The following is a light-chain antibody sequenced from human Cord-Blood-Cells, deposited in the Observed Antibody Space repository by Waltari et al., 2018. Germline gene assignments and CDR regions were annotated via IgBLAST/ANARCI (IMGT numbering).Light chain of an antibody. V-gene: IGKV3-20*01. Sequence: EIGLTQSPGTLSLSPGERATLACRASQSVSSSDLAWYQQKPGQAPKLLIYGASSRATGIRDRCSGSGSGTYFTLTISRLEPEDFAVYYCQQYGSSPGFGQGTKLEIK. CDR1: QSVSSSD. CDR3: QQYGSSPG. CDR2: GAS. J-gene: IGKJ2*03.